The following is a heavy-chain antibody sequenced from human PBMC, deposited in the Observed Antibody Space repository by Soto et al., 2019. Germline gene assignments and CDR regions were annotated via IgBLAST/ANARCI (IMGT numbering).Heavy chain of an antibody. D-gene: IGHD2-15*01. CDR2: INPSGGST. V-gene: IGHV1-46*01. CDR3: ARDPTVVVVAATPVDYYYGMDV. CDR1: GYTFTSYY. Sequence: ASVKVSCKASGYTFTSYYMHWVRQAPGQGLEWMGIINPSGGSTSYAQKFQGRVTMTRDTSTSTVYMELSSLRSEDTAVYYCARDPTVVVVAATPVDYYYGMDVWGRGTTVTVSS. J-gene: IGHJ6*02.